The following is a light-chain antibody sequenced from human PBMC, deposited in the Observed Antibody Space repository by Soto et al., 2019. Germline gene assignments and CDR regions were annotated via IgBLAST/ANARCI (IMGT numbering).Light chain of an antibody. CDR1: SSDVGNYKY. J-gene: IGLJ1*01. CDR3: FSYTSSGTYV. Sequence: QSALTQPASVSGSPGQSITISCTGTSSDVGNYKYVSWYQQPPGKASKLMIYEVSNRPSGVSNRFSGSKSGNTASLTISGLQAEDETDYYCFSYTSSGTYVFGTGTKVTVL. V-gene: IGLV2-14*01. CDR2: EVS.